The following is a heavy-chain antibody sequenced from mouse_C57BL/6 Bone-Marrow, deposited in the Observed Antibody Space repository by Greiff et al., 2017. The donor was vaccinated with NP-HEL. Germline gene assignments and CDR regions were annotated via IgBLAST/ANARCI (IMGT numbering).Heavy chain of an antibody. CDR3: ARHKGYYGSRGENWYFDV. Sequence: EVMLVESGGDLVKPGGSLKLSCAASGFTFSSYGMSWVRQTPDKRLEWVATISSGGSYTYYPDSVKGRFTISRDNAKNTLYLQMSSLKSEDTAMYYCARHKGYYGSRGENWYFDVWGTGTTVTVSS. D-gene: IGHD1-1*01. CDR2: ISSGGSYT. V-gene: IGHV5-6*01. J-gene: IGHJ1*03. CDR1: GFTFSSYG.